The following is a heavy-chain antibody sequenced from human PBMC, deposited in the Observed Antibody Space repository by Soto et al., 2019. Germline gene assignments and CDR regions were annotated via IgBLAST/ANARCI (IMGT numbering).Heavy chain of an antibody. CDR1: GFIFKNYA. Sequence: PWGSLRLSCAVSGFIFKNYALNWVRQAPGKGLEWVASITRDGYNKYYADSVKGRFTISRDNSKNTLSLQMTALRVEDSSVYYCTKSSGGRSSVGMDYWGPGTLVTVSS. CDR3: TKSSGGRSSVGMDY. J-gene: IGHJ4*02. CDR2: ITRDGYNK. V-gene: IGHV3-30*04. D-gene: IGHD3-22*01.